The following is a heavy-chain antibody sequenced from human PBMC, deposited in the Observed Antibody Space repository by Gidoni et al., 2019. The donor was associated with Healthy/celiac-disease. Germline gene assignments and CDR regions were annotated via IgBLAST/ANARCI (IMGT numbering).Heavy chain of an antibody. Sequence: EVQLVESGGGLVQPGGSLRLSCAASGFTFSSYSMNWVRQAPGKGLEWVSYISSSSSTIYYADSVKGRFTISRDNAKNSLYLQMNSLRAEDTAVYYCARGGMVRGTWYFDLWVRGTLVTVSS. D-gene: IGHD3-10*01. CDR3: ARGGMVRGTWYFDL. CDR2: ISSSSSTI. CDR1: GFTFSSYS. J-gene: IGHJ2*01. V-gene: IGHV3-48*01.